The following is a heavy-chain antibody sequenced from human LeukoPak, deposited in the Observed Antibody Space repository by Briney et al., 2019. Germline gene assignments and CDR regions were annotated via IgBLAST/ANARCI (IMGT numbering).Heavy chain of an antibody. Sequence: SQTLSLTCTVSGGSISSSDYYWSWIRQPPGKGLEWIGYSYYSGSTYYNPSLKSRVTISVDTSKNQFSLKLSSVTAADTAVYYCARGDLYSSSWYNWGQGTLVTVSS. V-gene: IGHV4-30-4*08. CDR1: GGSISSSDYY. J-gene: IGHJ4*02. D-gene: IGHD6-13*01. CDR2: SYYSGST. CDR3: ARGDLYSSSWYN.